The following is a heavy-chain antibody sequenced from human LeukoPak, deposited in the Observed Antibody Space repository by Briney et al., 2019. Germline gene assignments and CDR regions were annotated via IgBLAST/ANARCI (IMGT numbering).Heavy chain of an antibody. V-gene: IGHV4-59*08. D-gene: IGHD3-22*01. CDR1: GGSISSYY. J-gene: IGHJ4*02. Sequence: SETLSLTCTVSGGSISSYYWSWIRQPPGKGLEWIGCIYYSGSTNYNPSLKSRVTISVDTSKNQFSLKLSSVTAADTAVYYCATHYDSSGSPFDYWGQGTLVTVSS. CDR3: ATHYDSSGSPFDY. CDR2: IYYSGST.